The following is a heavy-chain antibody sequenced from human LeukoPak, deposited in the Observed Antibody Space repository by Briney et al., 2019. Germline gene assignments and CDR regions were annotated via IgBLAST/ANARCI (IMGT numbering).Heavy chain of an antibody. CDR2: IGSNGGSI. V-gene: IGHV3-64D*06. D-gene: IGHD2-15*01. Sequence: GGSLRLSCSASGFTFSSYAMHWVRQAPGKGLEYVSVIGSNGGSIYYADSVKGRFTFSRDNSKNTLYLQMSSLRAEDTAVYYCVKAFRYCSGGSCQDYWGQGTLVTVSS. CDR3: VKAFRYCSGGSCQDY. J-gene: IGHJ4*02. CDR1: GFTFSSYA.